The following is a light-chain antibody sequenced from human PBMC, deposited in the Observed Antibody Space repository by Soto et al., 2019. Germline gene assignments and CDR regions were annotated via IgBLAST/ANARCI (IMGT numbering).Light chain of an antibody. V-gene: IGLV2-11*01. CDR1: GSDVGDSSH. CDR2: EVN. CDR3: SSYAGSYRV. J-gene: IGLJ1*01. Sequence: QSALTQPRSVSGSPGQSVTISCTATGSDVGDSSHVSWYQLHPGKAPKLMIYEVNNRPSGVPDRFSGSKSGSTASLTISGLQAEDEAEYYCSSYAGSYRVFGTGTKLTVL.